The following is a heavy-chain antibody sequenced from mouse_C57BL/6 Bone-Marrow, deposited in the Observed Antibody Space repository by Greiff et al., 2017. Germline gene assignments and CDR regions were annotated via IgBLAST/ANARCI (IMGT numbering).Heavy chain of an antibody. J-gene: IGHJ1*03. D-gene: IGHD3-3*01. CDR3: ARTGRPWSIDV. Sequence: VQLQQPGAELVMPGASVKLSCKASGYTFTSYWMHWVKQRPGQGLEWIGEIDPSDSYTNYNQKFKGKSTLTVDKSSSPAYMQLSSLTSEDSAVYYCARTGRPWSIDVWGTGTTVTVSS. CDR1: GYTFTSYW. CDR2: IDPSDSYT. V-gene: IGHV1-69*01.